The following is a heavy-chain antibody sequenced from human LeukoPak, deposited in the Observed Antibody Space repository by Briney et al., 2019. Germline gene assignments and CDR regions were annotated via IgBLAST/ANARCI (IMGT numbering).Heavy chain of an antibody. J-gene: IGHJ4*02. Sequence: ASVKVSCKASGGTFSSYAISWVRQAPGQGLEWMGWLNINNGNTKYAQKFQGRVTMTRITSTNTAYLELRNLISVDTAVYYCVRDLTPSFCTSGSCPYGGYFDHWGQGTLVTVSS. CDR3: VRDLTPSFCTSGSCPYGGYFDH. D-gene: IGHD2-15*01. CDR2: LNINNGNT. V-gene: IGHV1-18*01. CDR1: GGTFSSYA.